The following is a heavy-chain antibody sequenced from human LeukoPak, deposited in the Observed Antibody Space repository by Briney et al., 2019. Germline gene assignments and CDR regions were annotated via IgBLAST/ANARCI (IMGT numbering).Heavy chain of an antibody. J-gene: IGHJ4*02. D-gene: IGHD3-10*01. Sequence: TSETLSLTCAVSGGSIGSSNWWSWVRQPPGKGLEWIGEIYHSGSTNYNPSLKSRVNISVDRSKNQFSLKVSSVTAADTAVYYCARFGELNYYFDYWGQGTLVTVSS. CDR1: GGSIGSSNW. CDR2: IYHSGST. V-gene: IGHV4-4*02. CDR3: ARFGELNYYFDY.